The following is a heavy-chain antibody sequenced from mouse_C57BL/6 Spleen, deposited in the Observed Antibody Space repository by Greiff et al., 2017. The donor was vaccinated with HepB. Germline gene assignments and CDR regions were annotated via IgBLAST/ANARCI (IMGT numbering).Heavy chain of an antibody. CDR3: ARDYYGSSYVGYFDY. Sequence: VQLKESGAELVKPGASVKLSCTASGFNIKDYYMHWVKQRTEQGLEWIGRIDPEDGETKYAPKFQGKATITADTSSNTAYLQLSSLTSEDTAVYYCARDYYGSSYVGYFDYWGQGTTLTVSS. CDR2: IDPEDGET. CDR1: GFNIKDYY. V-gene: IGHV14-2*01. D-gene: IGHD1-1*01. J-gene: IGHJ2*01.